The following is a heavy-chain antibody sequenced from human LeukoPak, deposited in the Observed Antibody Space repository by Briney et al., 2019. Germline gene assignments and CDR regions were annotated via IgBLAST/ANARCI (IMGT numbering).Heavy chain of an antibody. CDR2: IKQDESEK. CDR1: GFNFGAYW. D-gene: IGHD6-13*01. CDR3: ARPYSISWELDS. J-gene: IGHJ5*01. Sequence: GGSLRLSCASSGFNFGAYWMSWVRQAPGKGLEGVATIKQDESEKYCVDSVKGRFTISRDNAKNSLYLQMNSLRAEDTAVYYCARPYSISWELDSWGQGTLVTVSS. V-gene: IGHV3-7*01.